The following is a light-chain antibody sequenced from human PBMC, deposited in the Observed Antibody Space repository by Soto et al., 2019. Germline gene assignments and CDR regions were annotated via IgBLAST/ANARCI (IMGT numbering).Light chain of an antibody. CDR2: KVS. V-gene: IGKV2-30*01. CDR3: MQGTHWPWT. CDR1: QSPLYSDGNTY. J-gene: IGKJ1*01. Sequence: DVVMTQSPLSLPVTLGQPASISCRSSQSPLYSDGNTYLSWFQQRPGQSPRRLIYKVSNRDSGVPDRFSGSGSGTDFTLKISRVEAEDGGVYYWMQGTHWPWTFGQGAKVEIK.